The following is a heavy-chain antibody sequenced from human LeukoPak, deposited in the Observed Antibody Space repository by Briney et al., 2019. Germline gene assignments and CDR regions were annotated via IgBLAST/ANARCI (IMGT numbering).Heavy chain of an antibody. V-gene: IGHV3-23*01. Sequence: GGSLRLPCAASGFTFSNYALSWVRQAPGKGLEWVSLISGSGGQKDYADSVKGRFTISRDNSKNTLYLQMNSLRAEDTAVYYCAKANIAVAGTAWFDPWGQGTLVTVSS. CDR3: AKANIAVAGTAWFDP. CDR1: GFTFSNYA. J-gene: IGHJ5*02. CDR2: ISGSGGQK. D-gene: IGHD6-19*01.